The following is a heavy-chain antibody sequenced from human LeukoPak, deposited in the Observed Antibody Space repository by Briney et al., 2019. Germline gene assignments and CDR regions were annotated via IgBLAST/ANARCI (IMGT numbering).Heavy chain of an antibody. D-gene: IGHD6-19*01. Sequence: PSETLSLTCTVSGGAVSSGSYDWNWIRQPPGKGLEWIGYIHYSGSTNYNPSLKSRVILSIDASKNQFSLKLSSVTAADTAVYYCAREALQWRRRNWFDPWGQGTLVTVSS. V-gene: IGHV4-61*01. CDR2: IHYSGST. CDR1: GGAVSSGSYD. CDR3: AREALQWRRRNWFDP. J-gene: IGHJ5*02.